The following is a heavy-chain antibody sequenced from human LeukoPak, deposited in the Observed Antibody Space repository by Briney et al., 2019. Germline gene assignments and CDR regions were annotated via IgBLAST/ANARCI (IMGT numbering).Heavy chain of an antibody. CDR1: GGTFSSYA. CDR2: IIPIFGTA. V-gene: IGHV1-69*01. CDR3: ASGYYDFWSGTGDY. D-gene: IGHD3-3*01. J-gene: IGHJ4*02. Sequence: GASVKVSCKASGGTFSSYAISWVRQAPGQGLEWMGGIIPIFGTANYAQKFQGRVTITADESTSTAYMELSSLRSEDTAVYYCASGYYDFWSGTGDYWGQGTLVTVSS.